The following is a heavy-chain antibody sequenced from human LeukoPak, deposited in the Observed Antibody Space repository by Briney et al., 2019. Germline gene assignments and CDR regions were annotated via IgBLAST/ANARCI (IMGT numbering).Heavy chain of an antibody. D-gene: IGHD6-13*01. CDR2: VSYEGTIK. Sequence: PGRSLRLSCAASGFAFSNFAMHWVRQAPGKGLEWVAVVSYEGTIKYYSDSAKGRFTISRDNSKNTLYLQMNSLRAEDTAVYYCARDPGAAAGTHYYYMDVWGKGTTVTVSS. J-gene: IGHJ6*03. CDR1: GFAFSNFA. V-gene: IGHV3-30*03. CDR3: ARDPGAAAGTHYYYMDV.